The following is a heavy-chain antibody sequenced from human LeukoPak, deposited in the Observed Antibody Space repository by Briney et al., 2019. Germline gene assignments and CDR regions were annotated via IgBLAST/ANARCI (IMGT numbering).Heavy chain of an antibody. Sequence: PSETLSLTCTVSGGSISSYYWSWIRQPPGKGLEWIGYIYHSGSTYYNPSLKSRVTISVDTSKNQFSLKLSSVTAADTAVYYCASQTYYYGSGSLIDYWGQGTLVTASS. V-gene: IGHV4-59*04. J-gene: IGHJ4*02. CDR3: ASQTYYYGSGSLIDY. D-gene: IGHD3-10*01. CDR2: IYHSGST. CDR1: GGSISSYY.